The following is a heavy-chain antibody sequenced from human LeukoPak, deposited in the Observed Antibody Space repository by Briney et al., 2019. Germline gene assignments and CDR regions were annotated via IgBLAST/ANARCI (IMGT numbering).Heavy chain of an antibody. D-gene: IGHD6-13*01. J-gene: IGHJ4*02. Sequence: PGGSLRLSCAASGFTFSSYAMSWVRQAPGKGLEWVSGISGSGDSTHYADSVKGRFTISRDNAKNSLFLQMNSLRAEDTAIYYCARDIATAGHLAFDYWGQGTLVTVSS. V-gene: IGHV3-23*01. CDR1: GFTFSSYA. CDR2: ISGSGDST. CDR3: ARDIATAGHLAFDY.